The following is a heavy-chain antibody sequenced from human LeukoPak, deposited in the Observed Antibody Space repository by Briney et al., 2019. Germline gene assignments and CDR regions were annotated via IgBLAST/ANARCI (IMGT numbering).Heavy chain of an antibody. V-gene: IGHV3-66*01. J-gene: IGHJ4*02. Sequence: GGSLRLSCAASGFTVSSNYMSWVRQAPGKGLEWVSVIYSGGSTYYADSVKGRFTISRDNSKNTLYLQMSSLRAEDTAVYYCARGAAMASFDYWGQGTLATVSS. CDR3: ARGAAMASFDY. CDR2: IYSGGST. D-gene: IGHD5-18*01. CDR1: GFTVSSNY.